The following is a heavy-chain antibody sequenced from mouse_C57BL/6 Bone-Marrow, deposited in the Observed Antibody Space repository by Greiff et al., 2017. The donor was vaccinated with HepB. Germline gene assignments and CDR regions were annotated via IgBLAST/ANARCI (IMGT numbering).Heavy chain of an antibody. Sequence: EVKLMESGGGLVKPGGSLKLSCAASGFTFSSYAMSWVRQTPEKRLEWVATISDGGSYTYYPDNVKGRFTISRDNAKNNLYLQMSHLKSEDTAMYYCAREGGRGYWGQGTTLTVSS. CDR1: GFTFSSYA. D-gene: IGHD3-3*01. V-gene: IGHV5-4*01. CDR2: ISDGGSYT. J-gene: IGHJ2*01. CDR3: AREGGRGY.